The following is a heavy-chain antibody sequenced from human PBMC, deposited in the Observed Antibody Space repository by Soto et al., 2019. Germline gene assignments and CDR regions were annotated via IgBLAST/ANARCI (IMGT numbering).Heavy chain of an antibody. CDR2: IYYNGNT. J-gene: IGHJ4*02. V-gene: IGHV4-39*01. D-gene: IGHD3-16*01. Sequence: QLRLQEAGPGLVKPSETLSLTCTVSGGYISSSSYYWGWIRQPPGKGPEWIGAIYYNGNTYYNPCLKSRVTMSVDTSKNQFSLKLSSATAADTAMYYCTRQTGVFGHYFDYWGQGTLVTVSS. CDR3: TRQTGVFGHYFDY. CDR1: GGYISSSSYY.